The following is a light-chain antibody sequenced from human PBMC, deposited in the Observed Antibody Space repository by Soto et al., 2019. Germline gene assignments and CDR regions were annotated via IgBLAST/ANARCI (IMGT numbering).Light chain of an antibody. CDR1: QSLLHNNGYNY. Sequence: DIVMTQSPLSLPVTPGEPASISCRSSQSLLHNNGYNYLDWYLQKPGQSPQLLIYLGSNRASGVPDRFSGSGSGTDFTLKISRVEAEDVGVYYCMQALKTQFTFGHGTKVEIK. CDR2: LGS. J-gene: IGKJ3*01. CDR3: MQALKTQFT. V-gene: IGKV2-28*01.